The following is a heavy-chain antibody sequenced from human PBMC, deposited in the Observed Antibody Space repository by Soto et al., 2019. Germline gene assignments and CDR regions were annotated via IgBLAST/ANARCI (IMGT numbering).Heavy chain of an antibody. CDR3: ATQPRITPEGDI. CDR2: IYYSGST. J-gene: IGHJ3*02. CDR1: GGSISSSSYY. D-gene: IGHD3-10*01. V-gene: IGHV4-39*01. Sequence: SETLSLTCTVSGGSISSSSYYWGWIRQPPGKGLEWIGSIYYSGSTYYNPSLKSRVTISVDTSKNQFSLKLSSVTAADTAVYYCATQPRITPEGDIWGQGTMVTVSS.